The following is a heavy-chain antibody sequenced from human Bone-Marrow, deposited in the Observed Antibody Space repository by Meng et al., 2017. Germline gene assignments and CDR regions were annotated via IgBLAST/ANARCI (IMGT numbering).Heavy chain of an antibody. V-gene: IGHV3-11*04. CDR1: GFTFSDYY. D-gene: IGHD5-24*01. J-gene: IGHJ4*02. CDR2: ISSSGSTI. Sequence: GGSLRLSCAASGFTFSDYYMSWIRQAPGKGLEWVSYISSSGSTIYYADSVKGRFTISRDNAKNSLYLQMNSLRAEDTAVYYCAKSSGDGYNLYYFDYWGQGTLVTVSS. CDR3: AKSSGDGYNLYYFDY.